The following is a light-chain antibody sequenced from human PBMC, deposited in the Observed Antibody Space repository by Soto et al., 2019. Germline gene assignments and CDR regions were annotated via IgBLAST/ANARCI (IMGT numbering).Light chain of an antibody. CDR3: GSWDSSLSAYV. CDR2: DDN. CDR1: HYPIGGEF. J-gene: IGLJ1*01. V-gene: IGLV1-51*01. Sequence: GLAQPPSLSAAPGEKGAISCSGRHYPIGGEFVSWYQQLPGTAPQLLHYDDNKRPSGIPDRFAGSKSGTSATLGITGFQTGDEADYYCGSWDSSLSAYVFGPVTVVNVL.